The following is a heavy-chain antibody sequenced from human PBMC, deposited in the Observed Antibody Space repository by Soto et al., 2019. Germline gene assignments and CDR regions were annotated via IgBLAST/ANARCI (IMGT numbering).Heavy chain of an antibody. CDR3: ARGEYCSSTSCHHHYYGMHL. CDR2: IVPSFGTA. Sequence: SGEVSCKASGGAFSSEAISWVRQAPGQGLEWMGGIVPSFGTANYAQKFQGRVTITADESTSTAYMKLTSLRSEDTAVYYCARGEYCSSTSCHHHYYGMHLWRYGTTVTASS. D-gene: IGHD2-2*01. V-gene: IGHV1-69*13. CDR1: GGAFSSEA. J-gene: IGHJ6*04.